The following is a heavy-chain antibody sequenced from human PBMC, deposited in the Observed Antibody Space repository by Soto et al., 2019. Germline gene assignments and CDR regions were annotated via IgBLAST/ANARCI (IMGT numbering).Heavy chain of an antibody. V-gene: IGHV3-48*03. D-gene: IGHD3-10*01. CDR3: ARGVRADY. J-gene: IGHJ4*02. Sequence: RRLSCAASGFTFSDYEVNWVRQAPGKGLEWLSYISSSGSSKYYAGSVKGRFTISRDNARNSLYLQMNSLRAEDTAIYYCARGVRADYWGQGTLVTVSS. CDR2: ISSSGSSK. CDR1: GFTFSDYE.